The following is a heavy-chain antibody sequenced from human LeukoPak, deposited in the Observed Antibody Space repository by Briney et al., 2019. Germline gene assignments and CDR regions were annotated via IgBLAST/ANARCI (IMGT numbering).Heavy chain of an antibody. V-gene: IGHV4-39*07. CDR3: VRALSSGYRFDY. Sequence: SETLSLTCTVSGGSISSSSYYWGWIRQPPGKGLEWVGSIDHSGSTYYSPSLKGRVTISVDTSKKQVSLKLISVTAADTAVYYCVRALSSGYRFDYWGQGTLVTVSS. CDR2: IDHSGST. J-gene: IGHJ4*02. CDR1: GGSISSSSYY. D-gene: IGHD3-22*01.